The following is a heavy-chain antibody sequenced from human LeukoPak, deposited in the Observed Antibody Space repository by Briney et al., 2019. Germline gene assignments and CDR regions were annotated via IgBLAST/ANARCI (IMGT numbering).Heavy chain of an antibody. J-gene: IGHJ5*02. V-gene: IGHV3-7*01. CDR1: GFTFSSYW. CDR3: ARVGSSWYGARNNWFDP. CDR2: IKQDGSEK. D-gene: IGHD6-13*01. Sequence: GGSLRLSCAASGFTFSSYWMSWVRQAPGKGLEWVANIKQDGSEKYYVDSVKGRFTISRDNAKSSLYLQMNSVRAEDTAVYYCARVGSSWYGARNNWFDPWGQETLVTVSS.